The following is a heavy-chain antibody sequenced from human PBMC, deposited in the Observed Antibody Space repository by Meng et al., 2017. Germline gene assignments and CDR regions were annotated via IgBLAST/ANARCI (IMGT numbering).Heavy chain of an antibody. V-gene: IGHV1-3*01. CDR2: INAGNGNT. J-gene: IGHJ4*02. D-gene: IGHD3-22*01. Sequence: AQLVQSGAEVKKPGASVKVSCKASGYTFTSYAMHWVRQAPGQRLEWMGWINAGNGNTKYSQKFQGRVTITRDTSASTAYMELSSLRSEDTAVYYCARDRQTYYYDSSGYFDYWGQGTLVTVSS. CDR1: GYTFTSYA. CDR3: ARDRQTYYYDSSGYFDY.